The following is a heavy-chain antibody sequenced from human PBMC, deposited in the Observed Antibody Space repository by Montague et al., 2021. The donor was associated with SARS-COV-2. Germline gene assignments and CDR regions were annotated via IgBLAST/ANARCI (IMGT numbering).Heavy chain of an antibody. CDR2: IYYSGTT. CDR3: ARGMIRGVTTPLDY. V-gene: IGHV4-39*02. J-gene: IGHJ4*02. Sequence: SETRSLTCTVSFGSIISSGYYWGWIRQPPGKELKWVGNIYYSGTTYYNPSLQSRGTISVDTSKNHLSLRLSSVTAADTAVYFCARGMIRGVTTPLDYWGQGSRVTVSS. CDR1: FGSIISSGYY. D-gene: IGHD3-10*01.